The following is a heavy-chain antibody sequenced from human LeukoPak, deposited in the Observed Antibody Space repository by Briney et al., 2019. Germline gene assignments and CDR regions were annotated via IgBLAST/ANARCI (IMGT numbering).Heavy chain of an antibody. Sequence: RTGGSLRLSCAASGFTFSSYAMSWVRQAPGKGLEWVSAISGSGGSTYYADSVKGRFTISRDNSKNTLYLQMNSLRAEDTAVYCCAKDRLWFGKSVYYFDYWGQGTLVTVSS. CDR3: AKDRLWFGKSVYYFDY. CDR1: GFTFSSYA. D-gene: IGHD3-10*01. J-gene: IGHJ4*02. CDR2: ISGSGGST. V-gene: IGHV3-23*01.